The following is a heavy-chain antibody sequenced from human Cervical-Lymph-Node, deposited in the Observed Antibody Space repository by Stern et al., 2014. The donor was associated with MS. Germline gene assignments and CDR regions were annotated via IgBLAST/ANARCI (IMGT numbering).Heavy chain of an antibody. Sequence: QVQLVPSGAEVKKPGASVKVSCKASGHTTTSYGISWGRQAPGQGLEWMGWISAHNGKTNYVQKFQGRVTMTTDTSTSTAYMEVRSLRSDDTAVYYCVTFIATAGTFNYWGQGTLVTVSS. V-gene: IGHV1-18*01. J-gene: IGHJ4*02. CDR2: ISAHNGKT. D-gene: IGHD6-25*01. CDR1: GHTTTSYG. CDR3: VTFIATAGTFNY.